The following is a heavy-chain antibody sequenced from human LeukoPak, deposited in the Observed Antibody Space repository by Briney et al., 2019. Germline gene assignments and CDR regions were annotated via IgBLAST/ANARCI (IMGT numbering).Heavy chain of an antibody. V-gene: IGHV3-23*01. CDR1: GFTFRTYG. CDR3: AKDEAWGRYKD. J-gene: IGHJ1*01. D-gene: IGHD3-16*01. Sequence: GGTLRLSCAASGFTFRTYGMNWVRPAPGKGLEWVSGISPSGGITYYTDSVKGRFTISRDNSKHTVSLQMNSLRGEDTAVYYCAKDEAWGRYKDWGQGTLVTVSS. CDR2: ISPSGGIT.